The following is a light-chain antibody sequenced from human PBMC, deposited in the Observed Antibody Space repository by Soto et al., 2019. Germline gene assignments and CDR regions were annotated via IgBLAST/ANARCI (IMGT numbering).Light chain of an antibody. V-gene: IGLV5-37*01. CDR3: MFWPSNASVV. Sequence: QSVLTQPPSSSASPGESARLTCTLPSEINVGSYNIYWYQQKPGSPPMYLRYYYSDSDRGQGSGVPSSFSGSKYASANTGILLIAVLHSEDEAGYYCMFWPSNASVVFGGGTKVTVL. CDR1: SEINVGSYN. J-gene: IGLJ2*01. CDR2: YYSDSDR.